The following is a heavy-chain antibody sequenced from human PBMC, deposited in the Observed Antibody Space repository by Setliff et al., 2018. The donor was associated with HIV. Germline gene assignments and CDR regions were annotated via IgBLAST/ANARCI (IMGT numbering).Heavy chain of an antibody. CDR1: GESMTRYY. V-gene: IGHV4-59*01. CDR3: ARVRNGEVRGSYSDY. Sequence: SETLSLTCAVSGESMTRYYWSWIRQPPGKGLEWIGYIYFSGSTSYNPSLKSRLTISVNTSKNQFSLKLSSVNAADTAIYYCARVRNGEVRGSYSDYWGQGTLVTVSS. J-gene: IGHJ4*01. CDR2: IYFSGST. D-gene: IGHD3-10*01.